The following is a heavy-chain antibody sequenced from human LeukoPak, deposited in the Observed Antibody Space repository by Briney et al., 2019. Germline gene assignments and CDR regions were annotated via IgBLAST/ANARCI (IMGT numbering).Heavy chain of an antibody. V-gene: IGHV3-48*01. CDR3: ARQPGIAVADYYFDY. CDR2: ISRTSSTI. D-gene: IGHD6-19*01. J-gene: IGHJ4*02. CDR1: GFIFSNYS. Sequence: GGSLRLSCVVSGFIFSNYSMNWVRQAPGRGLEWLSYISRTSSTILYADSVKGRFTISRDQAKNSVFLQMNSLRAEDTAVYYCARQPGIAVADYYFDYWGQGTLVTVSS.